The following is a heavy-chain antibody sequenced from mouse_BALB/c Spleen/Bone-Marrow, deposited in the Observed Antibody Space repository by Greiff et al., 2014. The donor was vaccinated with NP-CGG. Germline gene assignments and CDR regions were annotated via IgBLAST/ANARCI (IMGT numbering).Heavy chain of an antibody. CDR1: GFTFSSYG. V-gene: IGHV5-6*02. Sequence: EVMLVESGGDLVKPGGSLKLSCAASGFTFSSYGVSWGRQTPDKRLEWVATISSGGSNTYYPDSVKGRFTISRDNAKNTLYLQMSSLKSEDTAMYYCARLQRYYAMDYWGQGTSVTVSS. CDR3: ARLQRYYAMDY. J-gene: IGHJ4*01. CDR2: ISSGGSNT.